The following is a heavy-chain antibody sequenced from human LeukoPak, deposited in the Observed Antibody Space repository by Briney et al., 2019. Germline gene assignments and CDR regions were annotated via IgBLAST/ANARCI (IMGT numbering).Heavy chain of an antibody. CDR1: GFIVTNNY. V-gene: IGHV3-66*01. CDR2: VYSGGTT. D-gene: IGHD3-16*01. Sequence: GGSLRLSCAASGFIVTNNYMSWVRQAPGKGLEWVSIVYSGGTTDYADSVKGRFTISRDNAKNSLYLQMNSLRAEDTAVYYCARVRGKAAAFDYWGQGTLVTVSS. J-gene: IGHJ4*02. CDR3: ARVRGKAAAFDY.